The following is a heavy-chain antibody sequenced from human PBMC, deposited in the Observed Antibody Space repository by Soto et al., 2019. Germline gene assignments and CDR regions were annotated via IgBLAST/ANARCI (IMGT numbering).Heavy chain of an antibody. CDR1: GFTFSSYS. Sequence: GGSLRLSCAASGFTFSSYSMNWVRQAPGKGLEWVSSISSSSSYIYYADSVKGRFTISRDNAKNSLYLQMNSLRAEDTAVYYCASLVRGVISPHVGIDPRGQGTLVTVSS. CDR3: ASLVRGVISPHVGIDP. D-gene: IGHD3-10*01. CDR2: ISSSSSYI. J-gene: IGHJ5*02. V-gene: IGHV3-21*01.